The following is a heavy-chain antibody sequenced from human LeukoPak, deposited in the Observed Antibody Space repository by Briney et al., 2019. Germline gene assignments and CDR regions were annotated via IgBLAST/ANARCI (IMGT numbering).Heavy chain of an antibody. D-gene: IGHD5-18*01. J-gene: IGHJ4*02. CDR3: AKDLPVYSGTFDY. Sequence: PGRSLRLSCAASGFTFSSYGMHWVRQAPGKGLEWVAVISYDGSNKYYADSVKGRFTISRDNSKNTLYLQMNSLRAEDTAVYYCAKDLPVYSGTFDYWGQGTLVTVSS. V-gene: IGHV3-30*18. CDR2: ISYDGSNK. CDR1: GFTFSSYG.